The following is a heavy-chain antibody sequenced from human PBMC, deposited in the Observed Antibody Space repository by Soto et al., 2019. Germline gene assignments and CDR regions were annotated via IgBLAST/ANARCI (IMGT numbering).Heavy chain of an antibody. V-gene: IGHV4-59*01. Sequence: PSETLSLTCTVSGGSISSYYWSWIRQPPGKGLEWIGYIYYSGSTNYNPSLKSRVTISVDTSKNQFSLKLSSVTAADTAVYYCARGVGLLWFGELFSWFDPWGQGTPVTVSS. CDR3: ARGVGLLWFGELFSWFDP. CDR2: IYYSGST. CDR1: GGSISSYY. J-gene: IGHJ5*02. D-gene: IGHD3-10*01.